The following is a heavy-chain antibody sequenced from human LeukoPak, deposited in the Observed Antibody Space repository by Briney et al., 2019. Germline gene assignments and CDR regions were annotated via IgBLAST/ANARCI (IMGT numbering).Heavy chain of an antibody. V-gene: IGHV3-23*01. CDR3: ARKVAVAMDLDY. J-gene: IGHJ4*02. CDR2: ITGAGTST. CDR1: GFTFKSYG. Sequence: GGSLRLSCVASGFTFKSYGMTWVRQVPGKGLEWLSSITGAGTSTRYADSVNGRFTISRDNSKNTLSLQMTGLRAEDTAVYYCARKVAVAMDLDYWGQGTLVTVSS. D-gene: IGHD5-18*01.